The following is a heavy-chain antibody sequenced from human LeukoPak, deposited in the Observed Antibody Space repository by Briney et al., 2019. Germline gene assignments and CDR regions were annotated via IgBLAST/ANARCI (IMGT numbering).Heavy chain of an antibody. CDR1: GGSISSSNW. V-gene: IGHV4-4*02. J-gene: IGHJ4*02. CDR3: ARARYYFDY. CDR2: IYTSGST. Sequence: PSGTLSLTCAVSGGSISSSNWWSWVRQPPGKGLEWIGRIYTSGSTNYNPSLKSRVTISVDTSKNQFSLKLSSVTAADTAVYYCARARYYFDYWGQGTLVTVSS.